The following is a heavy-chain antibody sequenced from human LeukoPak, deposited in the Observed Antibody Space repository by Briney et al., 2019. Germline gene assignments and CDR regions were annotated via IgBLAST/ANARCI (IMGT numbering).Heavy chain of an antibody. Sequence: GASVKVSCKASGYTFTSYYMHWVRQAPGQGLEWMGIINPSGGSTSYAQKFQGRVTMTRDMSTSTVYMELSSLRSEDTAVYYCARGYSSGPQAYNWFDPWGQGTLVTVSS. V-gene: IGHV1-46*01. CDR2: INPSGGST. D-gene: IGHD6-19*01. J-gene: IGHJ5*02. CDR1: GYTFTSYY. CDR3: ARGYSSGPQAYNWFDP.